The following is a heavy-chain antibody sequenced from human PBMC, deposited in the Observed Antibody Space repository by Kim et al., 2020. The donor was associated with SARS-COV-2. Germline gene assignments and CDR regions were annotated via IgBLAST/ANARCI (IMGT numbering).Heavy chain of an antibody. D-gene: IGHD3-10*01. J-gene: IGHJ4*02. Sequence: GGSLRLSCAASGFTFSRCPMHWVRQAPGKGLEWVALISNDGYSEYYADSMKGRFTMSRDNSKNTVYLQMNSLRPDDTAVYYCARVTSDTWFSDFWGQGTLVTVSS. CDR2: ISNDGYSE. V-gene: IGHV3-30-3*01. CDR1: GFTFSRCP. CDR3: ARVTSDTWFSDF.